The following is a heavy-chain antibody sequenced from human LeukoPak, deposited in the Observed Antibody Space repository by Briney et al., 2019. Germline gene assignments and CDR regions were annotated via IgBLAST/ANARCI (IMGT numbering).Heavy chain of an antibody. Sequence: ASVKVSCKASGYAFSSHGFSWVRQAPGQGLEWMGWIGVYNGVTEYAQKFQGRVTMTTDTSTSTAYMELRSLTSDDTAMYYCARDIGISHYDYWGQGTLVNVSS. CDR2: IGVYNGVT. D-gene: IGHD2-15*01. CDR3: ARDIGISHYDY. V-gene: IGHV1-18*01. J-gene: IGHJ4*02. CDR1: GYAFSSHG.